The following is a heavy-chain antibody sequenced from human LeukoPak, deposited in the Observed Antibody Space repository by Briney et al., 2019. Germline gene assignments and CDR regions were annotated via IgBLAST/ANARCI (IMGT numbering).Heavy chain of an antibody. J-gene: IGHJ5*02. Sequence: ASVKVSCKASGYTFTSYYVHWVRQAPGQGLEWMGIINPSGGSTSYAQKFQGRVTMTRDTSTSTVYMELSSLRSEDTAVYYCARDRVLQPAGNWFDPWGQGTLVTVSS. CDR3: ARDRVLQPAGNWFDP. CDR1: GYTFTSYY. CDR2: INPSGGST. D-gene: IGHD4/OR15-4a*01. V-gene: IGHV1-46*01.